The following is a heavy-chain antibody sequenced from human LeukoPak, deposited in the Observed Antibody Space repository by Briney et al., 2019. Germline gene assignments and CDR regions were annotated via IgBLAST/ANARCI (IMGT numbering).Heavy chain of an antibody. V-gene: IGHV3-30*18. Sequence: GGSLRLSCAASGFTFSSYGMHWVRQAPGKGLEWVAVISYDGSNKYYADSVKGRFTISRDNSKNTLYLQMNSLRAEDTAVYYCAKDKSPGQNYYDSGGYPTDYWGQGTLVTVSS. CDR1: GFTFSSYG. CDR3: AKDKSPGQNYYDSGGYPTDY. CDR2: ISYDGSNK. J-gene: IGHJ4*02. D-gene: IGHD3-22*01.